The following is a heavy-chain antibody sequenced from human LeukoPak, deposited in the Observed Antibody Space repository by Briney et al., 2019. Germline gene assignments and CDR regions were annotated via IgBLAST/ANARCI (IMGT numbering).Heavy chain of an antibody. CDR1: GASSNNFY. Sequence: PSETLSLTCAVYGASSNNFYWSWVRQPPGEGLEWIGEITHDGRINHNPSLKSRVTISLGTSQNHFSLKLRSVTAADTAVYYCAAIYGDYSDFDYRDQGSLVTVSS. CDR2: ITHDGRI. CDR3: AAIYGDYSDFDY. V-gene: IGHV4-34*01. J-gene: IGHJ4*02. D-gene: IGHD4-17*01.